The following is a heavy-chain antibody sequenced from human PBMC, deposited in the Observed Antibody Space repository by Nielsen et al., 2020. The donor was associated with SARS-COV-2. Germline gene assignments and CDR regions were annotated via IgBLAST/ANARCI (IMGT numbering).Heavy chain of an antibody. J-gene: IGHJ4*02. D-gene: IGHD2-2*02. CDR3: ARRGSYCSSTSCYRGDYFDY. Sequence: GESLKISCAASGFTFSDYYMSWIRQAPGKGLEWVSYISSSSSYTNYADSVKGRFTISRDNAKNSLYLQMNSLRAEDTAVYYCARRGSYCSSTSCYRGDYFDYWGQVTLVTVSS. CDR2: ISSSSSYT. V-gene: IGHV3-11*06. CDR1: GFTFSDYY.